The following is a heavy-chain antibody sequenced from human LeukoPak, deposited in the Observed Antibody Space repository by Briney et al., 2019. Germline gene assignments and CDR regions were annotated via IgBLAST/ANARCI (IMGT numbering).Heavy chain of an antibody. J-gene: IGHJ6*03. CDR2: IYHSGST. CDR3: ARGGYGSGRYYYSYMDV. V-gene: IGHV4-38-2*02. CDR1: GYSISSGYY. D-gene: IGHD3-10*01. Sequence: SETLSLTCTVPGYSISSGYYWGWIRQPPGKGLEWIGSIYHSGSTYYNPSLKSRVTISVDTSKNQFSLELSSVTAADTAVYYCARGGYGSGRYYYSYMDVWGKGTTVTVSS.